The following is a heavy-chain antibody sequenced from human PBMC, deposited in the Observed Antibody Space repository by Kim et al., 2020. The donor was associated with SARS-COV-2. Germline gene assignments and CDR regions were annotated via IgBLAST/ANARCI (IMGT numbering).Heavy chain of an antibody. Sequence: SETLSLTCTVSGGSISSGGYYWSWIRQHPGKGLEWIGYIYYSGSTYYNPSLKSRVTISVDTSKNQFSLKLSSVTAADTAVYYCARASVTPFDPWGQGTLGTVSS. CDR2: IYYSGST. V-gene: IGHV4-31*03. J-gene: IGHJ5*02. CDR1: GGSISSGGYY. CDR3: ARASVTPFDP. D-gene: IGHD5-18*01.